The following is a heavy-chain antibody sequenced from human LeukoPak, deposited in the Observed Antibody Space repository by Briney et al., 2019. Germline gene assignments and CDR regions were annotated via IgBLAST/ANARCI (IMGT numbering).Heavy chain of an antibody. Sequence: GGSLRLSCAASGFTFSSYGMNWVRQSPGKGLEWVAVILHDGSNKYYADSVKGRFTISRDNSKNTMYLQMNSLRDEDTAVYYCARDSSSYYYYYYMDVWGKGTTVTVSS. CDR2: ILHDGSNK. J-gene: IGHJ6*03. D-gene: IGHD6-6*01. CDR1: GFTFSSYG. CDR3: ARDSSSYYYYYYMDV. V-gene: IGHV3-30*03.